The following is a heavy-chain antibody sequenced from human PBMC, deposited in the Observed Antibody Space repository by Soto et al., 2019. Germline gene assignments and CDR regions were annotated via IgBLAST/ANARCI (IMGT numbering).Heavy chain of an antibody. CDR3: ARDSKRRLTTMGYFDY. J-gene: IGHJ4*02. CDR1: GGSISSYY. V-gene: IGHV4-59*12. Sequence: SETLSLTCIVSGGSISSYYWSSTRQPPRKGVEWSGYIYYSGSTNYNPSLKRRVTISGDTSKNQFSLRLSSVTAADTAVYYCARDSKRRLTTMGYFDYWGQGTLVTVSS. CDR2: IYYSGST. D-gene: IGHD6-25*01.